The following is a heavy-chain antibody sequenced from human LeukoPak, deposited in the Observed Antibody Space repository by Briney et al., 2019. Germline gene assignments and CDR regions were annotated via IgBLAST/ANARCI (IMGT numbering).Heavy chain of an antibody. CDR2: INTDGSTT. J-gene: IGHJ4*02. CDR1: GLDFRSYT. V-gene: IGHV3-74*01. D-gene: IGHD4-23*01. CDR3: ASGYVGDGGNSR. Sequence: PGGSLRLSCTASGLDFRSYTMHWVRQAPGKGLVWVSRINTDGSTTDYADSVKGRFTISRDNAKDTLYLQMNSLRAEDTAVYYCASGYVGDGGNSRWGQGTLVTVSS.